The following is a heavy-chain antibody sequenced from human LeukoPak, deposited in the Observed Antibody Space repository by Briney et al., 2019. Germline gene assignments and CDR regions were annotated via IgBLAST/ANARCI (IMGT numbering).Heavy chain of an antibody. D-gene: IGHD6-19*01. V-gene: IGHV1-69*04. CDR3: ARADSSGWSL. J-gene: IGHJ4*02. CDR2: IIPILGIA. CDR1: GGTFSSYA. Sequence: GASVKVSCKASGGTFSSYAISWVRQAPGQGLEWMGRIIPILGIANYVQKFQGRVTITADKSTSTAYMELSSLRSEDTAVYYCARADSSGWSLWGQGTLVTVSS.